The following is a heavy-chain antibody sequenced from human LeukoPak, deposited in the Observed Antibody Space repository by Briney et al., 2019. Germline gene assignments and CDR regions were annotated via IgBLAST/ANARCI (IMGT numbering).Heavy chain of an antibody. CDR2: ISYDGSNK. J-gene: IGHJ4*02. CDR3: VKESRLYSSNWYFDF. CDR1: GFIFSSYS. D-gene: IGHD6-13*01. V-gene: IGHV3-30*18. Sequence: GGSLRLSCAASGFIFSSYSMNWVRQAPGKGLEWVAFISYDGSNKYYADSVKGRFTISRDNSNSTLYLQMNSLRAEDTVLYYCVKESRLYSSNWYFDFWGQGTLVTVSS.